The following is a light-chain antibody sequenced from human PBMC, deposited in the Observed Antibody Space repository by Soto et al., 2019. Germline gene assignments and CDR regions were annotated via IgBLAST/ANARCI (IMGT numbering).Light chain of an antibody. Sequence: QLVLTQPPSASGTPGQRVTISCSGSSSNIGRDTVNWYQQLPGTAPKLLIYSNNRRPAGVPDRFSGSKSGTSGSLAISGLLSEDEADYYCATWDDSLNGPVFGGGTKLTVL. CDR3: ATWDDSLNGPV. CDR1: SSNIGRDT. CDR2: SNN. V-gene: IGLV1-44*01. J-gene: IGLJ2*01.